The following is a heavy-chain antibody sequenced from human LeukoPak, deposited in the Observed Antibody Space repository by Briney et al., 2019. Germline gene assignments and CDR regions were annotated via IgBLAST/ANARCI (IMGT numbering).Heavy chain of an antibody. CDR2: MNPNRGNT. V-gene: IGHV1-8*01. CDR1: GYTITSYD. J-gene: IGHJ6*03. Sequence: AAVKIPCKASGYTITSYDINWVRQATGQGLEWMGWMNPNRGNTGYEQNFQGRGTMTRNTSRSTAYMELSRLRSEDTAVYYCATSRTDILTGWRYSYYMDVCGKETTVTVSS. CDR3: ATSRTDILTGWRYSYYMDV. D-gene: IGHD3-9*01.